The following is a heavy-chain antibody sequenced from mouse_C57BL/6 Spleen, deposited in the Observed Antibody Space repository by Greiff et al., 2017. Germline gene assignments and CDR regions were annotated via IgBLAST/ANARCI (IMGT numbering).Heavy chain of an antibody. J-gene: IGHJ2*01. V-gene: IGHV1-52*01. Sequence: QVQLQQPGAELVRPGSSVKLSCKASGYTFTSYWMHWVKQRPIQGLEWIGNIDPSDSATHYNQTFKDKATLTVDNSSSTAYMLLSSLTSEDSAVYYCAKWDIDGHYFDYWGQGTTLTVSS. CDR2: IDPSDSAT. CDR1: GYTFTSYW. CDR3: AKWDIDGHYFDY. D-gene: IGHD2-3*01.